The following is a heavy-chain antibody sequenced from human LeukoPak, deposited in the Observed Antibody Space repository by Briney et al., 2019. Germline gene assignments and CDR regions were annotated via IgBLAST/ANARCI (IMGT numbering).Heavy chain of an antibody. Sequence: AGSLRLSCAASGFTFSDYYMSWIRQAPGKGLEWVSYISSSGSTIYYADSVKGRFTISRDNAKNSLYLQMNSLRAEDTAVYYCARDLVPAATPYDYWGQGTLVTVSS. CDR2: ISSSGSTI. J-gene: IGHJ4*02. D-gene: IGHD2-2*01. V-gene: IGHV3-11*04. CDR1: GFTFSDYY. CDR3: ARDLVPAATPYDY.